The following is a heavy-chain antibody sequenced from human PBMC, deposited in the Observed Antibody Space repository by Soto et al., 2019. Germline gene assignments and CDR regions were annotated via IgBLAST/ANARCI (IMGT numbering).Heavy chain of an antibody. CDR1: SFTFSNAC. CDR3: TTIDCSWGA. J-gene: IGHJ1*01. Sequence: EVQLVESGGGLVKPGGSLRLSCAASSFTFSNACMNWALQAPGKGLEWVGRIKSKTDGGTIDYAAPLKGRFTISRDDSNITLFLQMNSLTAVDSAMCYCTTIDCSWGAWGQGTLVTVSS. D-gene: IGHD6-13*01. CDR2: IKSKTDGGTI. V-gene: IGHV3-15*07.